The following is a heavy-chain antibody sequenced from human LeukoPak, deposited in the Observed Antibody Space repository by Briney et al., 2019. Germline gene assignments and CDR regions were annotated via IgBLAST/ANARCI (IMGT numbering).Heavy chain of an antibody. CDR3: ARDRGYCSSTSCYYYYGMDV. CDR1: GYTFTGYY. Sequence: ASVKVSCKASGYTFTGYYMHWVRRAPGQGLEWMGWINPNSGGTNYAQKFQGRVTMTRDTSISTAYMELSRLRSDDTAVYYCARDRGYCSSTSCYYYYGMDVWGQGTTVTVSS. D-gene: IGHD2-2*01. CDR2: INPNSGGT. V-gene: IGHV1-2*02. J-gene: IGHJ6*02.